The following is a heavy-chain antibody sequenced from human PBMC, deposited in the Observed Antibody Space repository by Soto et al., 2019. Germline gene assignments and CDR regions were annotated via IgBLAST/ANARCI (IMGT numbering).Heavy chain of an antibody. CDR3: ARDNRIYDFWSGYFDY. J-gene: IGHJ4*02. D-gene: IGHD3-3*01. Sequence: SVKVSCKASGGTFSSYAISWVRQAPGQGLEWMGGIIPIFGTANYAQKFQGRVTITADESTSTAYMELSSLRSEDTAVYYCARDNRIYDFWSGYFDYWGQGTLVTVSS. CDR1: GGTFSSYA. V-gene: IGHV1-69*13. CDR2: IIPIFGTA.